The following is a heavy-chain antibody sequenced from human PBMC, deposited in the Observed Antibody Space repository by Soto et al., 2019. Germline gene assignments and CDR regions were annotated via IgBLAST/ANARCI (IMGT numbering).Heavy chain of an antibody. V-gene: IGHV3-30*18. CDR1: GFTFSSYG. Sequence: GGSLRLSCAASGFTFSSYGMHWVRQAPGKGLEWVAVISYDGSNKYYADSVKGRFTISRDNSKNTLYLQMNSLRAEDTAVYYCAKDPLELPPEPYYYYYYMDVWGKGTTVTVSS. D-gene: IGHD1-7*01. J-gene: IGHJ6*03. CDR2: ISYDGSNK. CDR3: AKDPLELPPEPYYYYYYMDV.